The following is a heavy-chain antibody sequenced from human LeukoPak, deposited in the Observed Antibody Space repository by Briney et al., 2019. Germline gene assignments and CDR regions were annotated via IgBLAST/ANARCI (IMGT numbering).Heavy chain of an antibody. CDR1: GGSISSYY. CDR3: ARVQLGRWPFDY. Sequence: KASETLSLTCTVSGGSISSYYWSWIRQPPGKGLEWIGYIYYSGSTNYNPSLKSRVTISVDTSKNQFSLKLSSVTAADTAVYYCARVQLGRWPFDYWGQGTLVTVSS. D-gene: IGHD4-23*01. V-gene: IGHV4-59*08. J-gene: IGHJ4*02. CDR2: IYYSGST.